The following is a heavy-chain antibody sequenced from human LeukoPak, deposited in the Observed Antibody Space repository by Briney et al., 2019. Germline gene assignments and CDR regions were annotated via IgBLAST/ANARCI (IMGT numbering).Heavy chain of an antibody. CDR2: ISAYNGNT. D-gene: IGHD3-22*01. Sequence: ASVKVSCKASGYTFTSYGISWVRQAPGQGLEWMGWISAYNGNTNYAQKFQGRVTMTTDTSTSTAYMELRSLRSDDTAVYYCARSLYYYDSSGYSKKNNWFDPWGQGTLVTVSS. CDR3: ARSLYYYDSSGYSKKNNWFDP. CDR1: GYTFTSYG. J-gene: IGHJ5*02. V-gene: IGHV1-18*01.